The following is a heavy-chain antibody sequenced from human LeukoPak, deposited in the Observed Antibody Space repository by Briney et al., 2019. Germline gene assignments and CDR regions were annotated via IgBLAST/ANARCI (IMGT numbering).Heavy chain of an antibody. J-gene: IGHJ4*02. Sequence: SVKVSCKASGGTFSSYAISWVRQAPGQGLEWMGGIIPIFGTANFAQKFQGRVTITTDESTSTAYMELSSLRSEDTAVYYCASGEGGYSYGPSLDYWGQGTLVTVSS. D-gene: IGHD5-18*01. CDR3: ASGEGGYSYGPSLDY. CDR1: GGTFSSYA. CDR2: IIPIFGTA. V-gene: IGHV1-69*05.